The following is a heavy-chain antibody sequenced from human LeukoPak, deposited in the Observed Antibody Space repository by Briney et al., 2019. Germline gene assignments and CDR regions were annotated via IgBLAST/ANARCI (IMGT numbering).Heavy chain of an antibody. Sequence: GGSPRLSCAASGFTFSSYNMNWVRQAPGKGLEWVAFIGSRTGNIYYADSVKGRFSISRDSAKDSVYLQMNSLRADDTAVYYCARETEPLDYGDSTNLDYWGQGTLVTVSS. D-gene: IGHD4/OR15-4a*01. CDR3: ARETEPLDYGDSTNLDY. CDR2: IGSRTGNI. J-gene: IGHJ4*02. V-gene: IGHV3-21*01. CDR1: GFTFSSYN.